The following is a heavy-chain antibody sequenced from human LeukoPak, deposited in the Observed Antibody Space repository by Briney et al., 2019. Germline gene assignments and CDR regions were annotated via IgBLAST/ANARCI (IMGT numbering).Heavy chain of an antibody. D-gene: IGHD3-10*01. V-gene: IGHV1-69*13. J-gene: IGHJ4*02. Sequence: ASVKVSCKASGGSFSSYAIGWVRQAPGQGLEWMGGIIPMFRTANYAQNFQVRVTITADESTSTVYMELSSLRSEDTAVYYCARDKFGAGTYVFDYWGQGTLVTVSS. CDR3: ARDKFGAGTYVFDY. CDR2: IIPMFRTA. CDR1: GGSFSSYA.